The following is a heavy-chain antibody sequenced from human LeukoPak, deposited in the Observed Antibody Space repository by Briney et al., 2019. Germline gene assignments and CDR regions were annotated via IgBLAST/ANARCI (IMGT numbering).Heavy chain of an antibody. J-gene: IGHJ4*02. V-gene: IGHV3-53*05. CDR3: AKEGGDYGDYGTVDY. Sequence: PGGSLRLSCAASGFTVSSNYMSWVRQAPGKGLEWVSVIYSGGSTYYADSVKGRFTISRDNSKNTLYLQMNSLRAEDTAVYYCAKEGGDYGDYGTVDYWGQGTLVTVSS. CDR2: IYSGGST. CDR1: GFTVSSNY. D-gene: IGHD4-17*01.